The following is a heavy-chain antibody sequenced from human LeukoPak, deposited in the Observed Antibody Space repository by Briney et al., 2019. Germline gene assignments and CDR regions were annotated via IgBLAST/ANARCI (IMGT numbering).Heavy chain of an antibody. CDR2: IRSDGST. CDR1: EFTLSGSM. D-gene: IGHD1-26*01. J-gene: IGHJ4*02. V-gene: IGHV3-74*01. Sequence: GGSLRLSCAASEFTLSGSMIHWVRQAPGKGLVWVSHIRSDGSTRFADSVKGRFTISRDNAKNTLYLQMNSLRAEDTAVYYCARDWSGSLDYWGQGTLVTVSS. CDR3: ARDWSGSLDY.